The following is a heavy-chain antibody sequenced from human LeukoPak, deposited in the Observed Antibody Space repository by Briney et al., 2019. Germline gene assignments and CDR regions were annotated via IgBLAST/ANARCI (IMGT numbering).Heavy chain of an antibody. J-gene: IGHJ4*02. CDR2: IHYTGRT. CDR1: RGSISTYY. V-gene: IGHV4-59*13. D-gene: IGHD3-22*01. Sequence: SETLSLTCTISRGSISTYYWSWIRQTPGTTLEWIGNIHYTGRTRYNPSLESRVTMSLDTPQNDFSLLLIYITTADSAAYYFARGRPDPQNSDYLDYCGQGILVTVSS. CDR3: ARGRPDPQNSDYLDY.